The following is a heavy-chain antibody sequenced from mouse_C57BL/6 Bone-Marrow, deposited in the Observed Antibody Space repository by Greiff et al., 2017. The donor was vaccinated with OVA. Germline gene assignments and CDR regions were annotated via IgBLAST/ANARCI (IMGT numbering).Heavy chain of an antibody. CDR3: ARDTTRDY. J-gene: IGHJ2*01. CDR2: IYPSDSET. D-gene: IGHD1-1*01. CDR1: GYTFTSYW. V-gene: IGHV1-61*01. Sequence: QVQLQQPGAEQVRPGSSVKLSCKASGYTFTSYWMDWVKQRPGQGLEWIGNIYPSDSETHYNQKFKDKATLTVDKSSSTAYMQLSSLTSEDSAVYYCARDTTRDYWGQGTTLTVSS.